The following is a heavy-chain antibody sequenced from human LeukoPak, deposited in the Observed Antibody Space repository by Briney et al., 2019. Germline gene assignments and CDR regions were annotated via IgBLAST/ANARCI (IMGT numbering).Heavy chain of an antibody. V-gene: IGHV4-59*01. D-gene: IGHD1-26*01. CDR3: ARYSGSYAVDY. J-gene: IGHJ4*02. CDR1: GDSISSYY. Sequence: SETLSLTCTVSGDSISSYYWSWIRQPPGKGLEWIGYIYYSGSTNYNPSLKSRVTISVDTSKNQFSLKLSSVTAADTAVYYCARYSGSYAVDYWGQGTLVTVSS. CDR2: IYYSGST.